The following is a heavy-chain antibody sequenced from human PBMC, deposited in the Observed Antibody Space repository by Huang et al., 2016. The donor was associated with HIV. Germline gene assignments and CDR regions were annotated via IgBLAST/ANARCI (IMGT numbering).Heavy chain of an antibody. Sequence: QIQLMQSGPELKQPGASVKVSCKASGYTFTSSGITGVRQAPGQGPEWMGWISVSRGDTEYAQTFQGRVTVTTDTSTNIAYMELRSLRSDDTAKYYCARDPKYHRIGYYRQRRGIDIWGQGTMVSVSS. CDR2: ISVSRGDT. V-gene: IGHV1-18*01. J-gene: IGHJ3*02. CDR1: GYTFTSSG. CDR3: ARDPKYHRIGYYRQRRGIDI. D-gene: IGHD3-22*01.